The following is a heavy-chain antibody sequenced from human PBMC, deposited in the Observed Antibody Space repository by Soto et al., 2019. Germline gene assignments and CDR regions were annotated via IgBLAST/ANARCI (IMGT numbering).Heavy chain of an antibody. Sequence: EVQLVESGGGLVQPGGSLRLSCAASGFTVSSNYMSWVRQAPGKGLEWVSVIYSGGSTYYADSVKGRFTISKDNSKNTLYLQMNSLRAEDTAVYYCARNHLTMWDQGYFDYWGQGTLVNVSS. CDR1: GFTVSSNY. V-gene: IGHV3-66*01. CDR3: ARNHLTMWDQGYFDY. J-gene: IGHJ4*02. D-gene: IGHD3-10*02. CDR2: IYSGGST.